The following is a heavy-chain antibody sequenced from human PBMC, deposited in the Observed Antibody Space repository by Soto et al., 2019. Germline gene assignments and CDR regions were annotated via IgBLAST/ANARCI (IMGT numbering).Heavy chain of an antibody. D-gene: IGHD2-21*02. CDR1: GYTFTSYY. V-gene: IGHV1-46*01. CDR3: ARDLLVTASRYYYYGMDV. J-gene: IGHJ6*02. Sequence: GASVKVSCKASGYTFTSYYMHCVRQAPGQGLEWMGIINPSGGSTSYAQKFQGRVTMTRDTSTSTVYMELSSLRSEDTAVYYCARDLLVTASRYYYYGMDVWGQGTTVTVSS. CDR2: INPSGGST.